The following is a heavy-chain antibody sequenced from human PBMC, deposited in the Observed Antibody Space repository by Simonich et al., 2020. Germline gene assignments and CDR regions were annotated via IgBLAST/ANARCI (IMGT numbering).Heavy chain of an antibody. D-gene: IGHD1-1*01. CDR3: ARHLQLGPFDY. V-gene: IGHV4-34*01. J-gene: IGHJ4*02. Sequence: QVQLQQWGAGLLKPSETLSLTCAVYGGSFSGYYWSWIRQPPGKGLEWIGDINQSGSNNYNPSLKSRVTISVDTSKNQFSLKLSSVTAADTAVYYCARHLQLGPFDYWGQGTLVTVS. CDR1: GGSFSGYY. CDR2: INQSGSN.